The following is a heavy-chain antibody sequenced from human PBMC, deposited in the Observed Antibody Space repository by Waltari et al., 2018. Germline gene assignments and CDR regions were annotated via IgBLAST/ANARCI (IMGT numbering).Heavy chain of an antibody. CDR3: ARGGGGDWEWFDP. Sequence: QVQLQESGPSLLKPSETLSRICTVSGGSISGFYWSGVRQPPGKGLDWIGYIYYTGSTNFNPSLKSRVTMSVDTSKNQFSLKLSSVTAADTAFYYCARGGGGDWEWFDPWGQGTLVTVSS. CDR2: IYYTGST. CDR1: GGSISGFY. V-gene: IGHV4-59*01. J-gene: IGHJ5*02. D-gene: IGHD2-21*02.